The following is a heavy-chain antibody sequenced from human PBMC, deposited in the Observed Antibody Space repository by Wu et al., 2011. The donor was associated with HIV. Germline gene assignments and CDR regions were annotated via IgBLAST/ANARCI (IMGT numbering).Heavy chain of an antibody. Sequence: QVQLVQSGTEVKKPGASVKVSCKASGYTFSDYYMHWVRQAPGQGLEWMGWINPNSGGTNYAQKFQGRVTMTRDTSISTAYMELSRLRSDDTAVYYCARGRLVRGYNKENYFDYWGQGTLVTVSS. D-gene: IGHD5-24*01. CDR3: ARGRLVRGYNKENYFDY. J-gene: IGHJ4*02. V-gene: IGHV1-2*02. CDR1: GYTFSDYY. CDR2: INPNSGGT.